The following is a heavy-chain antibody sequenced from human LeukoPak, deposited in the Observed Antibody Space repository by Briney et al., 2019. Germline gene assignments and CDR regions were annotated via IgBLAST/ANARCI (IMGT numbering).Heavy chain of an antibody. CDR1: GGSISSYY. Sequence: SETLSLTCTVSGGSISSYYWSWIRQPPGKGLEWIGYIYYSGSTNYNPSLKSRVTISVDTSKNQFSLKLSSVTAADTAVYYCARVHYYDSSGYLRPGYFHHWVQGTLVTVSS. J-gene: IGHJ1*01. D-gene: IGHD3-22*01. CDR2: IYYSGST. V-gene: IGHV4-59*01. CDR3: ARVHYYDSSGYLRPGYFHH.